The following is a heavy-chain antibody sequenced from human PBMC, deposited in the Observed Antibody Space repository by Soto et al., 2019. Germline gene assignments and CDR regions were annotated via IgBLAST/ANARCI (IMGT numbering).Heavy chain of an antibody. V-gene: IGHV3-9*01. CDR3: AKEYCSGGSCRYYFDY. CDR1: GFTFDDYA. CDR2: ISWNSGSI. J-gene: IGHJ4*02. D-gene: IGHD2-15*01. Sequence: PGGSLRLSCAASGFTFDDYAMHWVRQAPGKGLERVSGISWNSGSIGYADSVKGRFTISRDNAKNSLYLQMNSLRAEDTALYYCAKEYCSGGSCRYYFDYWGQGTLVTVSS.